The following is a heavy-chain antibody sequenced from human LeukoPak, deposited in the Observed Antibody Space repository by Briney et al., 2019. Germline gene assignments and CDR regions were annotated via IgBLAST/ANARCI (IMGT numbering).Heavy chain of an antibody. CDR3: TRVGYIDEGIDY. CDR2: IKQDGSKK. D-gene: IGHD5-24*01. J-gene: IGHJ4*02. V-gene: IGHV3-7*04. Sequence: GGSLRLSCVASGFPFSSYWMTWVRQAPGKGLEWVANIKQDGSKKSYVDSVKGRFTISRDNAKNSLYLQMNSLRTEDTAIYYCTRVGYIDEGIDYWGQGTLVTVSS. CDR1: GFPFSSYW.